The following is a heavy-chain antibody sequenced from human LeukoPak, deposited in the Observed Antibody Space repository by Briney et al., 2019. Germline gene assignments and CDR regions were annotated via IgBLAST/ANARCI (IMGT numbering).Heavy chain of an antibody. Sequence: ASETLSPTCTVFGGSISSGSYFWGWIRQPPGKRLEWIGSIYYSGSTYYNPSLKSRVTISVDTSKRQFSLKLNSVTAADTAVYYCARQSSPELELRRAHFDYWGQGTLVTVSS. V-gene: IGHV4-39*01. CDR3: ARQSSPELELRRAHFDY. CDR1: GGSISSGSYF. CDR2: IYYSGST. D-gene: IGHD1-7*01. J-gene: IGHJ4*02.